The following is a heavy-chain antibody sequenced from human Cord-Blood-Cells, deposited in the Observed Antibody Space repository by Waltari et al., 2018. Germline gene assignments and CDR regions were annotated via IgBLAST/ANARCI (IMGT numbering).Heavy chain of an antibody. J-gene: IGHJ3*02. V-gene: IGHV4-34*01. D-gene: IGHD3-10*01. CDR2: ISHSGST. CDR1: GGSFSGYY. Sequence: QVQLQQWGAGLLKPSETLSLTCAVYGGSFSGYYWSWIRQPPGKGLEWIGEISHSGSTNYNPSLKSRVTISVDTSKNQFSPKLSSVTAADTAVYYCARPRGMVRGVITDAFDIWGQGTMVTVSS. CDR3: ARPRGMVRGVITDAFDI.